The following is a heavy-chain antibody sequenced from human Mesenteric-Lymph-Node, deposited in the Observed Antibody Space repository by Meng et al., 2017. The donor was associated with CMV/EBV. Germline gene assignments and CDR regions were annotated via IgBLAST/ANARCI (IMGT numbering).Heavy chain of an antibody. CDR2: IYLGDSDT. CDR3: ARAMGVGQMRWGYYYYGMDV. Sequence: GGSLRLSCKGSGDSFTSSWIGWVRQMPGKGLEWMGIIYLGDSDTRYSPSLQGQVTISADKSITTAYLQWGSLKASDTAMYYCARAMGVGQMRWGYYYYGMDVWGQGTTVTVSS. J-gene: IGHJ6*02. V-gene: IGHV5-51*01. D-gene: IGHD1-26*01. CDR1: GDSFTSSW.